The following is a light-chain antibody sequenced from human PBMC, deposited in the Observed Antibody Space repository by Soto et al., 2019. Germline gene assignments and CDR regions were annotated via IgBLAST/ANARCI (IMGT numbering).Light chain of an antibody. CDR2: EVS. V-gene: IGLV2-8*01. CDR3: SSDAGSNTLV. Sequence: QSVLTQPPSASGSPGQSVTISCTGTSSDVGGYNYVSWYQQLPGNAPTLMMYEVSKGPSGVPERFSGSKSGNTASLTVSGLQAEDEADYYCSSDAGSNTLVFGGGTKLTV. J-gene: IGLJ2*01. CDR1: SSDVGGYNY.